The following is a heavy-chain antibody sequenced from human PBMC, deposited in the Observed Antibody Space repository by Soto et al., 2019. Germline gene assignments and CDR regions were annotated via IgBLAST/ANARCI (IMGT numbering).Heavy chain of an antibody. CDR1: GFTFTSSA. D-gene: IGHD1-26*01. CDR3: AADSGGIYGDFDY. J-gene: IGHJ4*02. Sequence: GASVKVSCKASGFTFTSSAVQWVRQARGQRLEWIGWIVVGSGNTNYAQKFQERVTITRDMSTSTAYMELSSLRSEDTAVYYCAADSGGIYGDFDYWGQGTLVTVSS. V-gene: IGHV1-58*01. CDR2: IVVGSGNT.